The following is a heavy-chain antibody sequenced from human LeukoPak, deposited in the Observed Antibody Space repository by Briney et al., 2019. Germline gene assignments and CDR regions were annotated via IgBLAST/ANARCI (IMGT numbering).Heavy chain of an antibody. CDR1: GGPLSAYY. V-gene: IGHV4-59*01. CDR2: IQDSGST. D-gene: IGHD1-1*01. Sequence: PSETLSLTCTVSGGPLSAYYWTWIRQPPGKGLEWIGYIQDSGSTNYNPSLKSRVTISVDTSKNQISLKLTSVTAADTAVYYCATGETGSTLGGYWGQGTLVTVSS. CDR3: ATGETGSTLGGY. J-gene: IGHJ4*02.